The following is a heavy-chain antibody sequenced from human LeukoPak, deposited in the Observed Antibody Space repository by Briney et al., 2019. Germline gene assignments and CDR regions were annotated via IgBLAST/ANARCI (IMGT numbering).Heavy chain of an antibody. D-gene: IGHD3-22*01. Sequence: SETLSLTCTVSGYSISSGYYWGWIRQPPGKGLEWIGSIYHSGSTSYNPSLKSRVTISVDTSKNQFSLKLSSVTAADTAVYYCARVGRDYYDSSGYYANWFDPWGQGTLVTVSS. CDR1: GYSISSGYY. CDR2: IYHSGST. CDR3: ARVGRDYYDSSGYYANWFDP. J-gene: IGHJ5*02. V-gene: IGHV4-38-2*02.